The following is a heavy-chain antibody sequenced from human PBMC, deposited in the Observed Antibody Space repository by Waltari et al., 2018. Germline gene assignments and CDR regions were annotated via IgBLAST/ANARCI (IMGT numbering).Heavy chain of an antibody. CDR3: ARLAVPCDY. V-gene: IGHV3-11*04. D-gene: IGHD6-6*01. J-gene: IGHJ4*02. CDR2: ISSSGSTI. Sequence: QLQLQESGPGLVKPSETLSLTCTVSGGSISSSSYYWGWIRQPPGKGLEWVSYISSSGSTIYYAEAVKGRFTISRDNAKNSLYLQMNSLRAEETAVYYCARLAVPCDYWGQGTLVTVSS. CDR1: GGSISSSSYY.